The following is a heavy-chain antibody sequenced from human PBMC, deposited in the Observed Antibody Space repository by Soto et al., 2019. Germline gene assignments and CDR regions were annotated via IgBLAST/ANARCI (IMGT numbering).Heavy chain of an antibody. CDR3: ARATYYDFWSGYYTKNYYGMDV. V-gene: IGHV4-31*03. CDR2: IYYSGST. J-gene: IGHJ6*02. Sequence: SETLSLTCTVSGGSISSGGYYWRWIRQHPGKGLEWIGYIYYSGSTYYNPSLKSRVTISVDTSKNQFSLKLSSVTAADTAVYYCARATYYDFWSGYYTKNYYGMDVWGQGTTVTVSS. D-gene: IGHD3-3*01. CDR1: GGSISSGGYY.